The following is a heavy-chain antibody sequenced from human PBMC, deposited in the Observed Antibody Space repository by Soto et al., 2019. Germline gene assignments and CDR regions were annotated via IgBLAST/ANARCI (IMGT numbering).Heavy chain of an antibody. D-gene: IGHD3-16*01. CDR2: ISSSSSYI. CDR1: GFTFSSYS. CDR3: ARDFTYYYYYGMDV. V-gene: IGHV3-21*01. Sequence: EVQLVESGGGLVKPGGSLRLSCAASGFTFSSYSMNWVRQAPGKGLEWVSSISSSSSYIYYAVSVKGRFTISRDNAKNSLYLQMNSLRAEDTDVYYCARDFTYYYYYGMDVWGQGNTVTVSS. J-gene: IGHJ6*02.